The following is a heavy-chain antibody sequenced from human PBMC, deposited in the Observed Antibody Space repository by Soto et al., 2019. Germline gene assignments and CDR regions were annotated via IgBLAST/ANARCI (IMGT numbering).Heavy chain of an antibody. V-gene: IGHV4-34*01. D-gene: IGHD6-13*01. Sequence: PSETLSLTCAVYGGSFSGCYWSWIRQPPGKGLEWIGEINHSGSTNYNPSLKSRVTISVDTSKNQFSLKLSSVTAADTAVYYCARARSYSAAAGSRRYYYYGTHVWGQRTTVTGSS. CDR3: ARARSYSAAAGSRRYYYYGTHV. J-gene: IGHJ6*02. CDR1: GGSFSGCY. CDR2: INHSGST.